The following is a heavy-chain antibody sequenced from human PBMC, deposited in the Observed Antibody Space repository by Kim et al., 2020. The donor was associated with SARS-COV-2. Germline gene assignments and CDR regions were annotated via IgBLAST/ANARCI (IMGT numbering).Heavy chain of an antibody. V-gene: IGHV4-39*07. CDR1: GGSISSSSYY. D-gene: IGHD3-22*01. J-gene: IGHJ4*01. CDR3: ALNYYDSSGYHLDY. CDR2: IYYRGST. Sequence: SETLSLTCTVSGGSISSSSYYWGWIRQPPGKGLEWIGSIYYRGSTYYDPSLKSRVTMSLDTSKNQFSLKLTSVTAAATAVYYCALNYYDSSGYHLDYLG.